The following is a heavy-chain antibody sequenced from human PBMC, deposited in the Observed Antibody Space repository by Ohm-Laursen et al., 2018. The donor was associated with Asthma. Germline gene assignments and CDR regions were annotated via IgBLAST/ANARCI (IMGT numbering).Heavy chain of an antibody. D-gene: IGHD4-17*01. CDR1: GFTFSSYG. V-gene: IGHV3-30*18. Sequence: SLRLSCAASGFTFSSYGMHWVRQAPGKGLEWVAVISYDGSNKYYADSVKGRFTISRGNSKNTLYLQMNSLRAEDTAVYYCAKDRDYRDYSNYDYWGQGTLVTVSS. CDR3: AKDRDYRDYSNYDY. J-gene: IGHJ4*02. CDR2: ISYDGSNK.